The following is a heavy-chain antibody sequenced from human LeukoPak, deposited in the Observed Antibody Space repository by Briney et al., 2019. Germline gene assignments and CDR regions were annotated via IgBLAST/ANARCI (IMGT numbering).Heavy chain of an antibody. Sequence: GASVKVSCKTSGYTFSSFDINWVRQATGQGLEWMGWMNTNSGNTGYAQKFQGRTTMTRNISISTAYMELSSLRSEDTAVYYCARGWYPSGREVTHSQYYYMDVWGKGSTITVSS. V-gene: IGHV1-8*02. J-gene: IGHJ6*03. CDR1: GYTFSSFD. CDR3: ARGWYPSGREVTHSQYYYMDV. D-gene: IGHD6-13*01. CDR2: MNTNSGNT.